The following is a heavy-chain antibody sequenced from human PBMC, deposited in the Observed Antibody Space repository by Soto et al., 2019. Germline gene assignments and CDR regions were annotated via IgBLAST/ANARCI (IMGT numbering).Heavy chain of an antibody. CDR2: INPNSGGT. Sequence: QVQLVQSGAEVKKPGASVKVSCKASGYTFTGYYMHWVRQAPGQGLEWMGWINPNSGGTNYAQKFQGWVTMTRDTSSSTADMERSRLRSDDTAVYYCARARITIFGVVTPFDYWGQGTLVTVSS. V-gene: IGHV1-2*04. CDR1: GYTFTGYY. CDR3: ARARITIFGVVTPFDY. D-gene: IGHD3-3*01. J-gene: IGHJ4*02.